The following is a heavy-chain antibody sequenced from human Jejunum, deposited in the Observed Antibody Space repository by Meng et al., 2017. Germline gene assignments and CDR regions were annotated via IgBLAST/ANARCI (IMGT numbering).Heavy chain of an antibody. D-gene: IGHD1-26*01. CDR2: ISVRGDST. J-gene: IGHJ3*02. V-gene: IGHV3-23*01. CDR3: AKTRTFLWEKDAFDI. CDR1: GFSFSSHS. Sequence: GESLKISCAASGFSFSSHSMNWVRQAPGKGLEWGSTISVRGDSTYYADSVRGRFIISRDNSKNTLYLQMSGLSDDDTAVYYCAKTRTFLWEKDAFDIWGQGTMVTVSS.